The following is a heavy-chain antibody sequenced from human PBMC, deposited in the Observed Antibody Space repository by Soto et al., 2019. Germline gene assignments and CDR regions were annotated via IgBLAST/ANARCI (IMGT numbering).Heavy chain of an antibody. J-gene: IGHJ4*02. CDR2: ISWDGGST. CDR3: AKAPSHGDYLDY. CDR1: GFTFDDYT. V-gene: IGHV3-43*01. D-gene: IGHD3-10*01. Sequence: EVQLVESGGVVVQPGGSLRLSCAASGFTFDDYTMHWVRQAPGKGLEWVSLISWDGGSTYYADSVKGRFTISRDNSKNSLYLQMNSLRTEDTALYYCAKAPSHGDYLDYWGQGTLVTVSS.